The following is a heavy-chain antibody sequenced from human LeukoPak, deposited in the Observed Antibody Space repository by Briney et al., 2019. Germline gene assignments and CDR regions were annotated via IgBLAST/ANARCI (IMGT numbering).Heavy chain of an antibody. CDR1: GFTFSSYG. V-gene: IGHV3-23*01. J-gene: IGHJ3*02. CDR3: ARDPGTGSGYYYDAFDI. CDR2: ISGSGGST. D-gene: IGHD3-22*01. Sequence: GGSLRLSCAASGFTFSSYGMSWVRQAPGKGLEWVSAISGSGGSTYYADSVKGRFTISRDNSKNTLYLQMNSLRAEDTAVYYCARDPGTGSGYYYDAFDIWGQGTMVTVSS.